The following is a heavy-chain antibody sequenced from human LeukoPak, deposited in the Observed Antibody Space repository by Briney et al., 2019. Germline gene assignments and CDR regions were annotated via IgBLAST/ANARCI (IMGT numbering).Heavy chain of an antibody. V-gene: IGHV3-64*01. CDR3: ARKGSGTYCDY. Sequence: GGSLRLSCAASGFTFSSYAMHWVRQAPGKGLEYVSAISSNGGSTYYANSVKGRFTISRDNSKNTLYLQMGSLRAEDMAVYYCARKGSGTYCDYWGPGTLVTVSS. J-gene: IGHJ4*02. CDR2: ISSNGGST. D-gene: IGHD3-10*01. CDR1: GFTFSSYA.